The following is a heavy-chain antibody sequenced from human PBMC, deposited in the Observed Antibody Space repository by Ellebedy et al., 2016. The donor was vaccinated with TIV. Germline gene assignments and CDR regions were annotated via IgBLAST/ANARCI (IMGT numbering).Heavy chain of an antibody. Sequence: PGGSLRLSCAASGFTFSSYSMNWVRQAPGKGLEWVSSISSSSSYIYYADSVKGRFTISRDNAKNSLYLQMNSLGAEDTAVYYCARNYYGSGRPNWFDPWGQGTLVTVSS. CDR2: ISSSSSYI. J-gene: IGHJ5*02. V-gene: IGHV3-21*01. CDR1: GFTFSSYS. D-gene: IGHD3-10*01. CDR3: ARNYYGSGRPNWFDP.